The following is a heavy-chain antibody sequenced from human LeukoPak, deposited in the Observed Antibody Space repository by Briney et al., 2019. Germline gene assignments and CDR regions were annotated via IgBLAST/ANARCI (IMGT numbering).Heavy chain of an antibody. CDR3: ARSRGYSGYDLNFDY. Sequence: GASVKVSCKASGYTLTGYYMHSVRQAPGQGLEWRGWIKPNSGGTNYAQKFQGRVTMTRDTSISTAYMELSRLRSDDTAVYYCARSRGYSGYDLNFDYWGQGTLVTVSS. CDR1: GYTLTGYY. J-gene: IGHJ4*02. CDR2: IKPNSGGT. D-gene: IGHD5-12*01. V-gene: IGHV1-2*02.